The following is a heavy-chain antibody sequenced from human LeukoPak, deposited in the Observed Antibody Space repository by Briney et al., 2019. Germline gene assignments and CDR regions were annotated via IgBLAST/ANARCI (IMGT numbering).Heavy chain of an antibody. Sequence: GGSLRLSCAASGFIFSEYAMHWVRQAPGKGLDWVATITHDGNTAYYADSVKGRFTISRDNAKNSVYLQMNSLRDEDTAVYYCARGYDFDYWGQGTLVTVSS. CDR1: GFIFSEYA. V-gene: IGHV3-30-3*01. D-gene: IGHD3-3*01. CDR3: ARGYDFDY. CDR2: ITHDGNTA. J-gene: IGHJ4*02.